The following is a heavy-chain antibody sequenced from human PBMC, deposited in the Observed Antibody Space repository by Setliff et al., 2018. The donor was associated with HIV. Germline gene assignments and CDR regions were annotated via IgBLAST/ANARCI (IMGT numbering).Heavy chain of an antibody. CDR2: IYHSGST. CDR1: GYSFSNGYY. V-gene: IGHV4-38-2*01. J-gene: IGHJ4*02. Sequence: PSETLSLTCAVFGYSFSNGYYWGWIRQPPGKGPEWIGSIYHSGSTYYNPSLKSRVGISVDTSKNQFSLELRSVTAADTDVYYCAGRIATAAYYFDYWGRGTLVTVSS. D-gene: IGHD6-13*01. CDR3: AGRIATAAYYFDY.